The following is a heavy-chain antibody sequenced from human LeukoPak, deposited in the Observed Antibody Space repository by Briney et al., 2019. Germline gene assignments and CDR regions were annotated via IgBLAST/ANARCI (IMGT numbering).Heavy chain of an antibody. J-gene: IGHJ1*01. CDR1: GYTFTSYD. Sequence: GASVKVSCKASGYTFTSYDINWVRQATGQGLEWMGWMNPNSGNTGYAQKFQGRVTMTRDTSISTAYMELSRLRSDDTAVYYCARSVNYYDSSGYFQVEYFQHWGQGTLVTVSS. CDR3: ARSVNYYDSSGYFQVEYFQH. D-gene: IGHD3-22*01. CDR2: MNPNSGNT. V-gene: IGHV1-8*01.